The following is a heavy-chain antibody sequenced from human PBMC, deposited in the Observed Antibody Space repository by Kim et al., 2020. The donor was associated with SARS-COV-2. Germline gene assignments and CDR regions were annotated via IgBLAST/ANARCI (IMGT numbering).Heavy chain of an antibody. CDR1: GGSISSYY. CDR2: IYYSGST. V-gene: IGHV4-59*08. D-gene: IGHD5-12*01. Sequence: SETLSLTCTVSGGSISSYYRSWIRQPPGKGLEWIGYIYYSGSTNYNPTLKSRVTISVDTSKNQFSLKLSSVTAADTAVYYCATLVEMATTSYFDYWGQGTLVTVSS. J-gene: IGHJ4*02. CDR3: ATLVEMATTSYFDY.